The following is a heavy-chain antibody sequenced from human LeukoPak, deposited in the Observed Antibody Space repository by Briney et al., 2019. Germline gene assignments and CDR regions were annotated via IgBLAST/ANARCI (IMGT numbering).Heavy chain of an antibody. J-gene: IGHJ6*02. V-gene: IGHV3-23*01. Sequence: PGGSLRLSFAASGFTFSSYAMSWVRQAPGKGLEWVSAISGSGGSTYYADSVKGRFTISRDNSKNTLYLQMNSLRAEDTAVYYCAKGRKSYYYGMDVWGQGTTVTVSS. CDR3: AKGRKSYYYGMDV. CDR2: ISGSGGST. CDR1: GFTFSSYA.